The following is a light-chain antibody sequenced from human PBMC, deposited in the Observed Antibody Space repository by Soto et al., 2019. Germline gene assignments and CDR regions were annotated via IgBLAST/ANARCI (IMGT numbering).Light chain of an antibody. CDR3: QQYSNWPRT. J-gene: IGKJ1*01. Sequence: EIVMTQSPDTLSVSTGEGATLSCRASQSVSSKLAWYQHKPGQAPRLLIYDASTRATGIPGRFSGSGSGTEFNITITSLQSEDCAIYYCQQYSNWPRTLGQGTKVEIK. V-gene: IGKV3-15*01. CDR1: QSVSSK. CDR2: DAS.